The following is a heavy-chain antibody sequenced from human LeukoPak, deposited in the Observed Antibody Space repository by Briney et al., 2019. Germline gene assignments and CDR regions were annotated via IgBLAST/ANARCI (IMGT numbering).Heavy chain of an antibody. CDR3: ARGSYYDY. J-gene: IGHJ4*02. V-gene: IGHV1-18*01. CDR1: GYTLTELS. CDR2: ISTYNGAT. Sequence: ASVKVSCKVSGYTLTELSMHWVRQAPGQGLEWMGWISTYNGATNYAQKLQGRVTMTTDTSTSTAYMELRSLRSDDTAVYYCARGSYYDYWGQGTLVTVSS.